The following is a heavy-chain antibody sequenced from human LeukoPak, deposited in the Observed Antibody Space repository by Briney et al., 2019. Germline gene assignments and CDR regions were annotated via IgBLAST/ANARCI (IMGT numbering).Heavy chain of an antibody. Sequence: PGGSLRLSCAASGFSISNYWMNWVRQAPGKGLEWVANIKQDGSEKNYVDSVKGRFTISRDNAKNSLILQMNSLRDEDTAVYYCERGVWAPFDSWGQGTLVSVSS. CDR3: ERGVWAPFDS. CDR1: GFSISNYW. J-gene: IGHJ4*02. D-gene: IGHD7-27*01. CDR2: IKQDGSEK. V-gene: IGHV3-7*01.